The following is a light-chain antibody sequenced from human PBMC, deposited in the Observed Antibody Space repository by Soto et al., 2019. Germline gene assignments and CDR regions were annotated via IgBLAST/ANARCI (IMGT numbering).Light chain of an antibody. CDR1: SANIGAGYD. V-gene: IGLV1-40*01. Sequence: QSVLAQPPSVSGAPGQKVTISCTGSSANIGAGYDLHWYQQLPGTAPKLLLYGNSNRPSGAPDRFSGSKSGTSASLAITGLQAEDEADYYCQSYDSSLSAYVFXTGTKLTVL. J-gene: IGLJ1*01. CDR3: QSYDSSLSAYV. CDR2: GNS.